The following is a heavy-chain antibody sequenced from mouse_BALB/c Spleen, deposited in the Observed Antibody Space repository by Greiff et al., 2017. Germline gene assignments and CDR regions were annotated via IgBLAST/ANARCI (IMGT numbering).Heavy chain of an antibody. CDR3: AGNGNYVGLAY. Sequence: QVQLKESGPGLVQPSQTLSITCTVSGFSLTSYGVHWVRQSPGKGLEWLGVIGSGGSTDYYAAFISRLSISKDNSKSQVFFKMNSLQANDTAIYYCAGNGNYVGLAYWGQGTLVTVSA. CDR1: GFSLTSYG. V-gene: IGHV2-2*02. D-gene: IGHD2-1*01. CDR2: IGSGGST. J-gene: IGHJ3*01.